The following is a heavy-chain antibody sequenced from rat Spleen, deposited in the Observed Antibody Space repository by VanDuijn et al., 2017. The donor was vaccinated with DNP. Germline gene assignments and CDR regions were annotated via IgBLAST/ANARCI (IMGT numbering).Heavy chain of an antibody. CDR1: GITFSNYD. Sequence: EVQLVESGGGLVQPGRSLKLSCAASGITFSNYDMAWVRQAPAKGLEWIATLSYNGGTPYYRDSVKGRFTISRDNAQSTLYLQMDSLRSEDTATYYCARHRTIMPYYYAMDAWGQGASVTVSS. CDR2: LSYNGGTP. J-gene: IGHJ4*01. CDR3: ARHRTIMPYYYAMDA. D-gene: IGHD1-12*01. V-gene: IGHV5-7*01.